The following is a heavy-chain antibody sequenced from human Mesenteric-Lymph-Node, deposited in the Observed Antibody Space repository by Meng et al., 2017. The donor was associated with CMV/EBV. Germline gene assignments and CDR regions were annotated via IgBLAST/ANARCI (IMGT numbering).Heavy chain of an antibody. CDR1: GFTFSSYV. D-gene: IGHD2-2*01. J-gene: IGHJ4*02. CDR3: AKVMGCSSTSCPFDY. V-gene: IGHV3-23*01. CDR2: ISGSGGST. Sequence: GESLKISCAASGFTFSSYVMSWVRQAPGKGLEWVSAISGSGGSTYYADSVKGRFTISRDNSKNTLYLQMNSLRAEDTAVYYCAKVMGCSSTSCPFDYWGQGTLVTVSS.